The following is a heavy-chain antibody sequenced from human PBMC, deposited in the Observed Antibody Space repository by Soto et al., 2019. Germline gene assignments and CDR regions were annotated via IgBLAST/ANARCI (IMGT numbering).Heavy chain of an antibody. J-gene: IGHJ4*02. CDR2: ISAYNGNT. CDR3: ARGFTTGATIEGFDY. CDR1: GYTFASFG. V-gene: IGHV1-18*04. D-gene: IGHD1-1*01. Sequence: ASVKVSCKASGYTFASFGFTWVRQAPGQGLEWMGWISAYNGNTNYAQDLQGRVTLTTDTSTTTAYMELRSLMSDDTAIYYCARGFTTGATIEGFDYWGQGTLVTVSS.